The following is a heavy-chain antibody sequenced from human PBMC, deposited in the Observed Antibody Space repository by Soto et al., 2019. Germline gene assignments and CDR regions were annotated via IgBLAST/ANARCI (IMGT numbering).Heavy chain of an antibody. CDR3: TKGCASALLPGCWFDP. Sequence: PGGSLRLSCTASGFTFAGYAMNWVRQAPGKGLEWVSSISDGGGSTYYADSVKGRFTISRDNSKNTLYLQMNSLRADDTALYYCTKGCASALLPGCWFDPWGQGTLVTRLL. CDR2: ISDGGGST. D-gene: IGHD2-21*01. CDR1: GFTFAGYA. V-gene: IGHV3-23*01. J-gene: IGHJ5*02.